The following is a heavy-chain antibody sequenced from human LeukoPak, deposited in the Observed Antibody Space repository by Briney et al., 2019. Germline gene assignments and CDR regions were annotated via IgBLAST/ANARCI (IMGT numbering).Heavy chain of an antibody. D-gene: IGHD1-26*01. CDR1: GFTFSSYA. V-gene: IGHV3-23*01. J-gene: IGHJ4*02. Sequence: GGSLRLSSAASGFTFSSYAMSWVRQAPGKGLEWVSAISGSSATILYADSVKGRFTISRDNSKNTLYLQMNGLRAEDTAIYHCAKGKESGSNRARLYDSWGQGTLVTVSS. CDR3: AKGKESGSNRARLYDS. CDR2: ISGSSATI.